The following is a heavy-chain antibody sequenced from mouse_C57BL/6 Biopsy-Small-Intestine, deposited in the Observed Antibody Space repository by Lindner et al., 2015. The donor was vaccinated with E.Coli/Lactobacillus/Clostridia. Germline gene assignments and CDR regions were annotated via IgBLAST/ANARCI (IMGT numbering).Heavy chain of an antibody. Sequence: VQLQESGTVLARPGASVKMSCKASGYTFTRYWMHWVKQRPGQGLEWIGGIYPGNGDTSYNQMFKGKAKVTAVTSASTAYMELSSLTNEDSAVYYCTMYSYHFVWGAGTTVTVSS. V-gene: IGHV1-5*01. CDR1: GYTFTRYW. CDR3: TMYSYHFV. D-gene: IGHD2-12*01. J-gene: IGHJ1*01. CDR2: IYPGNGDT.